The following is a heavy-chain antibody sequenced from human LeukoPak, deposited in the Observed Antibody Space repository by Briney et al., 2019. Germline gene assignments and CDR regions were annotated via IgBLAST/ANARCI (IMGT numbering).Heavy chain of an antibody. CDR1: GGSISSGGYS. Sequence: SQTLSLTCAVSGGSISSGGYSWSWIRQPPGEGLEWIGYIYHSGSTYYNPSLKSRVTISVDRSKNQFSLKLSSVTAADTAVYYCAREWANGNAFDIWGQGTMVTVSS. J-gene: IGHJ3*02. D-gene: IGHD1-26*01. CDR2: IYHSGST. CDR3: AREWANGNAFDI. V-gene: IGHV4-30-2*01.